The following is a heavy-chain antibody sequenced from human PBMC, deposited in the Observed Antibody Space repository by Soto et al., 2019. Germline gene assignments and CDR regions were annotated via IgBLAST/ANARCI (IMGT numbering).Heavy chain of an antibody. CDR2: IYSSGST. CDR1: GDSVSSDNYY. V-gene: IGHV4-61*01. CDR3: ARDIRGYSRAFDY. J-gene: IGHJ4*02. D-gene: IGHD5-18*01. Sequence: QEQLQESGPGLVKPSETLSLTCTVSGDSVSSDNYYWTWIRQPPGKGLEWIGYIYSSGSTNYNPSLKSRVTISLDTSSNQFSLKLTSVTAADTAVYYCARDIRGYSRAFDYWGQGTLVTVSS.